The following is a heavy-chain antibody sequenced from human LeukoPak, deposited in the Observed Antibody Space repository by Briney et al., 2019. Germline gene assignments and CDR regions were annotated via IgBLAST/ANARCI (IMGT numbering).Heavy chain of an antibody. Sequence: ASVKVSCKASGYTFTSYAMNWVRQAPGQGLEWMGWINTNTGNPTYAQGFTGQFVFSLDTSVSTAYLQISSLKAGDTAVYYCARDGGEYYWGRWFDPWGQGTLVTVSS. V-gene: IGHV7-4-1*02. D-gene: IGHD3-16*01. CDR2: INTNTGNP. CDR1: GYTFTSYA. CDR3: ARDGGEYYWGRWFDP. J-gene: IGHJ5*02.